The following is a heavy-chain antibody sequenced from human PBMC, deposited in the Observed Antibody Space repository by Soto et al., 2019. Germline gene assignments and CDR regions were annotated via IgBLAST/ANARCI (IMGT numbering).Heavy chain of an antibody. D-gene: IGHD6-19*01. CDR3: ARMTLVGVVVAGGFDY. CDR1: GYSFTNYW. Sequence: PGEPLKISCKGSGYSFTNYWINWVRQMPGKGLEWMGRIDPSDSYTDYSPSFQGHVTISVDTSINTAYLQWSSLMASDTAIYYCARMTLVGVVVAGGFDYWGQGALVTVSS. CDR2: IDPSDSYT. V-gene: IGHV5-10-1*01. J-gene: IGHJ4*02.